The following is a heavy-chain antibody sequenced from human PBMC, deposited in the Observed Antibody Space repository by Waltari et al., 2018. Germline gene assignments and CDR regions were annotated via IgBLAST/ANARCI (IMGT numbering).Heavy chain of an antibody. V-gene: IGHV3-23*01. Sequence: EVQLLESGGGLVQPGGSLRLSCAASGFTFGTYAMSWVRQGPGKGLEWGSAISDNSRSTYDADSGKGRFTISRDNSKNALYLQMNSLRAEDTAIYYCAKRAYSSSWFWFDPWGQGTLVTVSS. CDR3: AKRAYSSSWFWFDP. CDR1: GFTFGTYA. D-gene: IGHD6-13*01. J-gene: IGHJ5*02. CDR2: ISDNSRST.